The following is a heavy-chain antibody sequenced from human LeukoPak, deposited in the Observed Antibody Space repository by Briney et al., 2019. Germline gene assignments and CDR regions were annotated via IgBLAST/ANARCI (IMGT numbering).Heavy chain of an antibody. CDR1: GFTFSSYG. Sequence: GGSLRLSCAASGFTFSSYGMHWVRQAPGKGLEWVAVIWYDGSNKYYADSVKGRFTISRDNSKNTLYLQMNSLRAEDTAVYYCAKDEGIAAPGPNYWGQGTLVTVSS. D-gene: IGHD6-13*01. CDR3: AKDEGIAAPGPNY. CDR2: IWYDGSNK. V-gene: IGHV3-33*06. J-gene: IGHJ4*02.